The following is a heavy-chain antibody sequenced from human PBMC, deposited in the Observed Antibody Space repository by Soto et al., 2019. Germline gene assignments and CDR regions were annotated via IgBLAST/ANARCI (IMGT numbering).Heavy chain of an antibody. D-gene: IGHD4-17*01. V-gene: IGHV5-51*01. Sequence: TSFWVGWVRQMPGKGLEWMAIIYPDDSDTRYSPSFLGQVTISADKSTSTAYLQWRSLKASDTAMYYCARPYGDPYWGQGTLGTVSS. CDR1: TSFW. CDR2: IYPDDSDT. CDR3: ARPYGDPY. J-gene: IGHJ4*02.